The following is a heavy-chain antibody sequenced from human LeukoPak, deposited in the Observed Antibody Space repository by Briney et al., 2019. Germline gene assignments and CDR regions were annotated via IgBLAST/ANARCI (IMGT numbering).Heavy chain of an antibody. D-gene: IGHD6-13*01. Sequence: GGSLRLSCAASGFTFSSYGMSWVRQAPGRGLEWVSVISGSGGSTYYADSVKGRFTISRDNSKNTLYLQMNSLRAEDTAVYYCASPIIVAASGAFDIWGQGTMVTVSS. CDR3: ASPIIVAASGAFDI. J-gene: IGHJ3*02. CDR2: ISGSGGST. V-gene: IGHV3-23*01. CDR1: GFTFSSYG.